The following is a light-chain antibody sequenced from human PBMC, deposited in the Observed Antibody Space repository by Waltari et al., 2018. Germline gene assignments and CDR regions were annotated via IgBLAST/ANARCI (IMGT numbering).Light chain of an antibody. CDR3: CSYAGGSAFVV. CDR2: EGS. J-gene: IGLJ2*01. CDR1: SRDVGSSHL. Sequence: QSALTQPASLSGSPGQSITISCTGTSRDVGSSHLVSWYQQHPCKAPKLIIYEGSKRPSGVSNRFSGSKSGNTASLTISGLQAEDEADYHCCSYAGGSAFVVFGGGTKLTVL. V-gene: IGLV2-23*03.